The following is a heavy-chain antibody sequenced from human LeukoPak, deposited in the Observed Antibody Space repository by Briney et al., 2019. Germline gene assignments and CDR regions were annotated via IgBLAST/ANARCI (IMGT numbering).Heavy chain of an antibody. V-gene: IGHV3-7*05. CDR2: IKQDGSEK. CDR1: GFPYSRYW. J-gene: IGHJ4*02. Sequence: PGGPLTLSCTASGFPYSRYWMSWVRQATGKGLKWVAHIKQDGSEKYYVDSVKGRFTISRDNAKNSLYLQMNSLRAEDTAVYYCASCFGSGSYYPNPFDYWGQGTLVTVSS. CDR3: ASCFGSGSYYPNPFDY. D-gene: IGHD3-10*01.